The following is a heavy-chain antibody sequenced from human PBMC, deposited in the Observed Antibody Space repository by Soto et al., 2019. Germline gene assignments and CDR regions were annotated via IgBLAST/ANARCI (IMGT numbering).Heavy chain of an antibody. CDR3: ARDGVLRYFDWLFPSYYYYGMDV. Sequence: QVQLVESGGGVVQPGRSLRLSCAASGFTFSSYAMHWVRQAPGKGLEWVAVISYDGSNKYYADSVKGRFTISRDNSKNTLYLQMNSLRAEDTAVYYCARDGVLRYFDWLFPSYYYYGMDVWGQWTTVTVSS. CDR1: GFTFSSYA. V-gene: IGHV3-30-3*01. CDR2: ISYDGSNK. J-gene: IGHJ6*02. D-gene: IGHD3-9*01.